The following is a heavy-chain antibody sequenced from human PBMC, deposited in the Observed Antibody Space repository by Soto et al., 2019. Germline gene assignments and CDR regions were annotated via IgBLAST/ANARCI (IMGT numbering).Heavy chain of an antibody. CDR1: GGTFSSYA. J-gene: IGHJ6*02. D-gene: IGHD3-22*01. CDR2: IIPIFGTA. V-gene: IGHV1-69*06. Sequence: GASVKVSCKASGGTFSSYAISWVRQAPGQGLEWMGGIIPIFGTANYAQKFQGRVTITADKSTSTAYMELSSLRSEDTAVYYCARDGSDYYDSSGYYPTKTYYYYGMDVWGQGTTVTVS. CDR3: ARDGSDYYDSSGYYPTKTYYYYGMDV.